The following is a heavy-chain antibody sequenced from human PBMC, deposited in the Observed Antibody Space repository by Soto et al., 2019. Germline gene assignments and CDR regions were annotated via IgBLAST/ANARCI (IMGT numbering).Heavy chain of an antibody. V-gene: IGHV3-74*01. CDR3: AGAFRCVGGNDCYSPCDY. CDR1: GFTFSSYW. J-gene: IGHJ4*02. D-gene: IGHD2-21*02. CDR2: INSDGTRT. Sequence: EVQLVESGGGVVQPGGSLRLSCEASGFTFSSYWMYWVRQTPGKGLVCISRINSDGTRTTYADSVKGRFTISRDNAKNTVYLQMNSLRPEDTTVYYCAGAFRCVGGNDCYSPCDYWGQGALVTVSS.